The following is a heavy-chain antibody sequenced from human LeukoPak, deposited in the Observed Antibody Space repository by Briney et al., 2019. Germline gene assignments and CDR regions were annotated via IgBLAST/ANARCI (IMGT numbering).Heavy chain of an antibody. V-gene: IGHV3-23*01. D-gene: IGHD2-21*01. CDR3: AKDTVRGDGYWEFDY. CDR1: GFTFNSYA. CDR2: ILQSGGDR. J-gene: IGHJ4*02. Sequence: PGGSLRLSCAASGFTFNSYAMTWVRQAPGKGLEWVSGILQSGGDRYYSDSVKGRFTVSRDNSKNTLYLQMNSLRVDDTAIYYCAKDTVRGDGYWEFDYWGQGTLVTVPS.